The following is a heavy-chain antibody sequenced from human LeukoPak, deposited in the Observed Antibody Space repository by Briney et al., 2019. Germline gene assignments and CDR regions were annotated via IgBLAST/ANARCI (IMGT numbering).Heavy chain of an antibody. Sequence: GGSLRLSCAASGFTFSAYWMSWVRQAPGKGLEWVANIRQDGSETYYGDSAKGRFTISRDNAKNSLYIQLNSLTGEDTAVYYCARVAVIYQYYMNVWGRGTMVTVSS. V-gene: IGHV3-7*01. CDR2: IRQDGSET. CDR3: ARVAVIYQYYMNV. J-gene: IGHJ6*03. CDR1: GFTFSAYW. D-gene: IGHD5-12*01.